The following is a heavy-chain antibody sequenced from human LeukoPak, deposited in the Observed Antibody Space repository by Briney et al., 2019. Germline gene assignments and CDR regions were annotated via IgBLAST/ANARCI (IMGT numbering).Heavy chain of an antibody. Sequence: SQTLSLTCTVSGGSISSGGYYWSWNRQHPGKGLEWIGYIYYSGSTYYNPSLKSRVTISVDTSKNQFSLKLSSVTAADTSVYYCASHYYDSSGYNVDYWGQGTLVTVSS. CDR1: GGSISSGGYY. J-gene: IGHJ4*02. V-gene: IGHV4-31*03. CDR2: IYYSGST. CDR3: ASHYYDSSGYNVDY. D-gene: IGHD3-22*01.